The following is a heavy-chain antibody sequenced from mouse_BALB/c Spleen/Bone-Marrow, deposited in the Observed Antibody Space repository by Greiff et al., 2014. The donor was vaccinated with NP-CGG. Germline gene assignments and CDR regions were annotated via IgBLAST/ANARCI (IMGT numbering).Heavy chain of an antibody. V-gene: IGHV1S56*01. J-gene: IGHJ2*01. Sequence: QVQLQQSGPELVKPGVLVKISCKASGYTFTSYDINWVKQRPGQGLEWIGWIYPGDGSTKYNEKFKGKATLTADKSSSTAYMQLSSLTSENSAVYFCARGRRTYYFDYWGQGTTLTVSS. CDR2: IYPGDGST. CDR3: ARGRRTYYFDY. CDR1: GYTFTSYD.